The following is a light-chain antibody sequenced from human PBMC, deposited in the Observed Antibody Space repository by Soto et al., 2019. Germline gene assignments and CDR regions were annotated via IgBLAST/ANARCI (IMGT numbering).Light chain of an antibody. CDR2: GAF. CDR3: QQRNIWPPVT. CDR1: PSVTNF. J-gene: IGKJ5*01. V-gene: IGKV3-11*01. Sequence: EIVMTQSPATLSVSPGERATLSCRASPSVTNFLAWYQHKPGQAPRLLIYGAFNRATGIPARFSGSGSGTDFTLTISSLEPEDSAIYYCQQRNIWPPVTFDQGTRLEI.